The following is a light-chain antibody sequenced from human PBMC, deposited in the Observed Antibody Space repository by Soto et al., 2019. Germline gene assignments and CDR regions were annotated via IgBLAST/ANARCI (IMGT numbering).Light chain of an antibody. V-gene: IGKV3-20*01. J-gene: IGKJ4*01. CDR1: ESVSSSY. Sequence: EIVLTHSPGTLSLSPGERATLCCRASESVSSSYLAWYQQKPSQAPRLLIYGASSRATGIPDRFSGSGSGTDFTLTISRLEPEDFAVYYCQQYGSSPPELTFGGGTKVELK. CDR2: GAS. CDR3: QQYGSSPPELT.